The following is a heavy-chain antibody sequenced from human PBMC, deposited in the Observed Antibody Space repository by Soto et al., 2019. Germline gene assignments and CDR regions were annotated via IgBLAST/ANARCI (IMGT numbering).Heavy chain of an antibody. CDR2: ISAYNGNT. CDR1: GYTFISYG. J-gene: IGHJ4*02. V-gene: IGHV1-18*04. CDR3: AREGYCSSTSCYSAFDY. D-gene: IGHD2-2*01. Sequence: ASVKVSCTASGYTFISYGISWVRQAPGQRLEWMGWISAYNGNTNYAQKLQGRVTMTTDTSASTAYMELRSLRSDDTAVYYCAREGYCSSTSCYSAFDYWGLGTLVTVSS.